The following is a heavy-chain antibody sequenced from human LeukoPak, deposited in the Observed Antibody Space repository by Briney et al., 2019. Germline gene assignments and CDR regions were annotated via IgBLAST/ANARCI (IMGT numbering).Heavy chain of an antibody. CDR2: TRNKANSYTT. CDR3: AKVLYDSSGYYYRGGFWFDP. Sequence: GGSLRLSCAASGFTFSDHYMDWVRQAPGKGLEWVGRTRNKANSYTTEYAASVKGRFTISRDDSKNSLYLQMNSLKTEDTAVYYCAKVLYDSSGYYYRGGFWFDPWGQGTLVTVSS. D-gene: IGHD3-22*01. V-gene: IGHV3-72*01. J-gene: IGHJ5*02. CDR1: GFTFSDHY.